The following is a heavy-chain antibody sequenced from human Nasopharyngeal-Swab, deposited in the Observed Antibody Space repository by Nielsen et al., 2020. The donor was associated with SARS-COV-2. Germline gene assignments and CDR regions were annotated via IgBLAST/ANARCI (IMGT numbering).Heavy chain of an antibody. CDR2: ISAYNGNT. Sequence: WVRQAPGQGLEWMGWISAYNGNTNYAQKLQGRVTMTTDTSTSTAYKELRSLRSDDTAVYYCAKVRGGYSSSWYDYWGQGTLVTVSS. D-gene: IGHD6-13*01. J-gene: IGHJ4*02. CDR3: AKVRGGYSSSWYDY. V-gene: IGHV1-18*01.